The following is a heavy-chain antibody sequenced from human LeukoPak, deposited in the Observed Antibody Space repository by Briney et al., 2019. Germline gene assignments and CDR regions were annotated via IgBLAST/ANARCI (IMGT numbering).Heavy chain of an antibody. CDR3: ARGRYFDWFGNYYFDY. CDR1: GGTFSSYA. Sequence: SVKLSCKASGGTFSSYAISWVRQAPGQGLEWMGGIIPIFGTANYAQKFKGRVTITADESTSTAYMELSSLRSEDTAVYYCARGRYFDWFGNYYFDYWGQGTLVTVSS. J-gene: IGHJ4*02. V-gene: IGHV1-69*13. CDR2: IIPIFGTA. D-gene: IGHD3-9*01.